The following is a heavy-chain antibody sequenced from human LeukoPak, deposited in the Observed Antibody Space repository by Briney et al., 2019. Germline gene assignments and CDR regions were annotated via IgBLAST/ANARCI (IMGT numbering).Heavy chain of an antibody. CDR3: ARSGDSSSWYVKNWFDP. CDR1: GYTFTGYY. Sequence: ASVKVSCKASGYTFTGYYMHWVRQAPGQGLEWMGWINPNSGGTNYAQKFQGWVTMTRDTSISTAYMELSRLRSDDTAVYYCARSGDSSSWYVKNWFDPWGQGTLVTVSS. V-gene: IGHV1-2*04. CDR2: INPNSGGT. J-gene: IGHJ5*02. D-gene: IGHD6-13*01.